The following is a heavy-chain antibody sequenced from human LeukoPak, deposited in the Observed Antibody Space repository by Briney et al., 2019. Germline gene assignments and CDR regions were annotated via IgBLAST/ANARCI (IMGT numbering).Heavy chain of an antibody. CDR3: ATRQYDAFDM. V-gene: IGHV3-33*01. D-gene: IGHD4-11*01. CDR1: GFTFRSYG. Sequence: GRSLKLSCAASGFTFRSYGIHWVRQAPGKGLEWVAVIWYDGSNKYYADSVKGRFTISRDNSKNTLYLQMNSLRAEDTAVYYCATRQYDAFDMWDQGTVVTVSA. CDR2: IWYDGSNK. J-gene: IGHJ3*02.